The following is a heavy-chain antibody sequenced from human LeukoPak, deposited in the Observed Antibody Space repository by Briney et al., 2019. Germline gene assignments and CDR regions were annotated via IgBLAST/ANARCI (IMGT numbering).Heavy chain of an antibody. D-gene: IGHD6-19*01. Sequence: ASVKVSCKASGYTFTSYGISWVRQAPGQGLEWMGWISAYNGNTNYAQKLQGRVTMTTDTFTSTAYMELRSLRSDDTAVYYCARDPRYSSGWYVGSGWFDPRGQGTLVTVSS. CDR1: GYTFTSYG. V-gene: IGHV1-18*01. CDR2: ISAYNGNT. J-gene: IGHJ5*02. CDR3: ARDPRYSSGWYVGSGWFDP.